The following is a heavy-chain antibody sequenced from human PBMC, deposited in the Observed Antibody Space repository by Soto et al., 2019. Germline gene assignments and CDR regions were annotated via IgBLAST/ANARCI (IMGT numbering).Heavy chain of an antibody. CDR2: INHSGST. D-gene: IGHD4-17*01. Sequence: QVQLQQWGAGLLKPSETLSLTCAVYGGSFSGYYWSWIRQPPGKGLEWIGEINHSGSTNYNPSLKSRVTISVDTSKNQFSLKLSSVTAADTAVYYCASWGPTDCFSGNEDYGDYVCAFDIWGQGTMVTVSS. CDR1: GGSFSGYY. J-gene: IGHJ3*02. V-gene: IGHV4-34*01. CDR3: ASWGPTDCFSGNEDYGDYVCAFDI.